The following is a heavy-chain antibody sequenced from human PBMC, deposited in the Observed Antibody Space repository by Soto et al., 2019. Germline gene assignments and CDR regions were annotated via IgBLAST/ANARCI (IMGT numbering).Heavy chain of an antibody. Sequence: SETLSLTCTVSGGSISSYYWSWIRQPPGKGLEWIGYIYYSGSTNYNPSLKSRVTISVDTSKNQFSLKLSSVTAADTAVYYCARDAAGVRRRYYGMAGWGQGTTVT. D-gene: IGHD1-1*01. J-gene: IGHJ6*02. CDR3: ARDAAGVRRRYYGMAG. CDR1: GGSISSYY. V-gene: IGHV4-59*01. CDR2: IYYSGST.